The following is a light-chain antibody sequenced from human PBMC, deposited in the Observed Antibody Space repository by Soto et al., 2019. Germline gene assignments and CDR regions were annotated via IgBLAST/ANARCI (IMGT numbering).Light chain of an antibody. CDR3: QQYDDLPIT. J-gene: IGKJ5*01. Sequence: DIQMTQSPSSLSASVGDRCTITFRASQYIDKFLNWYQQKSGKAPKLLISDASNLETGVPSRFSGGGSGTDFTFTITSLQPEDVAIYYCQQYDDLPITFGQGTRLEIK. V-gene: IGKV1-33*01. CDR2: DAS. CDR1: QYIDKF.